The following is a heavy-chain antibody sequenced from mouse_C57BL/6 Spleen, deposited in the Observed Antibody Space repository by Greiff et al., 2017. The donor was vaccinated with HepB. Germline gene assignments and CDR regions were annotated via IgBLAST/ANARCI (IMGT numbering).Heavy chain of an antibody. CDR2: INPGSGGT. D-gene: IGHD1-1*01. Sequence: QVQLQQSGAELVRPGTSVKVSCKASGYAFTNYLIEWVKQRPGQGLEWIGVINPGSGGTNYNEKFKGKATLTADNSSSTAYMQLSSLTSEDSAVYFCAKNGYGTPFAYWGQGTLVTVSA. CDR1: GYAFTNYL. J-gene: IGHJ3*01. CDR3: AKNGYGTPFAY. V-gene: IGHV1-54*01.